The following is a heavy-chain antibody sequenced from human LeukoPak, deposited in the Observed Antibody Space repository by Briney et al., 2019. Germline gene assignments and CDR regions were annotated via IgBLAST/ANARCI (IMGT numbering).Heavy chain of an antibody. J-gene: IGHJ4*02. CDR3: ARDFLRGAPDYLDL. CDR2: IGYDGVNK. CDR1: GFTFSSYP. Sequence: GGSLRLSCTASGFTFSSYPFHWVRQAPGKGLQWVAVIGYDGVNKFYTDSVKGRFTIPRDDSKSTLYLQMDSLRADDTAVYYCARDFLRGAPDYLDLWGQGTLVTVSS. D-gene: IGHD3-10*01. V-gene: IGHV3-30*04.